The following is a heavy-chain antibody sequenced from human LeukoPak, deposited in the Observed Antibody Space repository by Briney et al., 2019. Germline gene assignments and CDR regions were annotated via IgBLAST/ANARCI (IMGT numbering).Heavy chain of an antibody. CDR2: IRGDETIA. CDR3: AGTDNLDY. Sequence: GGSLRLSCAASGFSFTTWMHWVRQAPGKGLVWVARIRGDETIATYAESVKGRFTISRDNARNTLYLQMNSLIAEDTAVYYCAGTDNLDYWGQGTPVTVSS. D-gene: IGHD2-15*01. J-gene: IGHJ4*02. V-gene: IGHV3-74*03. CDR1: GFSFTTW.